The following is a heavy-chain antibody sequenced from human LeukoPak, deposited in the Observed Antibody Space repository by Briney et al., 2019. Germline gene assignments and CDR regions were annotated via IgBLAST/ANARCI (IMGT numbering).Heavy chain of an antibody. CDR2: ISGNGGVI. Sequence: GGSLRLSCAASGFTFSNYAMSWVRQAPGKGLEWLSYISGNGGVIQYADSVKGRFTISRDNAKNLLYLQMDSLRVEDTAIYYCARDPRTVRIWGQGTLVTVSS. J-gene: IGHJ4*02. D-gene: IGHD1-1*01. V-gene: IGHV3-11*04. CDR1: GFTFSNYA. CDR3: ARDPRTVRI.